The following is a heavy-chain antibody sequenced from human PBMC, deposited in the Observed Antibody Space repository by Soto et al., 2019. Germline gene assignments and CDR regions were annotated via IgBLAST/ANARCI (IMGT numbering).Heavy chain of an antibody. CDR3: ARGLGGTIFGVVIIHYYYMDV. D-gene: IGHD3-3*01. CDR1: GFTFSSYS. V-gene: IGHV3-21*01. J-gene: IGHJ6*03. CDR2: ISSSSSYI. Sequence: PGGSLRLSCAASGFTFSSYSMNWVRQAPGKGLEWVSSISSSSSYIYYADSVKGRFTISRDNAKNSLYLQMNSLRAEDTAVYYCARGLGGTIFGVVIIHYYYMDVWGKGTTVTVSS.